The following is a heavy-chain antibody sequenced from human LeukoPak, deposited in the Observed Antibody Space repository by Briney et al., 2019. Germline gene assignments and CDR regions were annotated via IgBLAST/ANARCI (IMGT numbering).Heavy chain of an antibody. V-gene: IGHV4-4*07. J-gene: IGHJ4*02. CDR2: IYTSGST. CDR1: GGSISSYY. D-gene: IGHD5-24*01. CDR3: AREYRRWYFYY. Sequence: SETLSLTCTVSGGSISSYYWSWIRQPAGKGLEWIGRIYTSGSTNYNPSLKSRVTMSVDTSKNQFSLKLRFVTAADTAVSYCAREYRRWYFYYWGQGNLVTVSS.